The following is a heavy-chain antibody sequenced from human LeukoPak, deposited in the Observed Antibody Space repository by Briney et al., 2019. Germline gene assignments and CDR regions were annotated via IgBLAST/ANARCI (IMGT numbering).Heavy chain of an antibody. CDR3: ARDGYYYDSSGYYFDY. J-gene: IGHJ4*02. CDR1: GGTFSSYA. V-gene: IGHV1-69*01. CDR2: INPILGTA. Sequence: SVKVSCKASGGTFSSYAISWVRQAPGQGREWMGGINPILGTANYAQKFQGRVTITPDESTSTAYMELSSLRSEDTAVYYCARDGYYYDSSGYYFDYWGQGTLVTVSS. D-gene: IGHD3-22*01.